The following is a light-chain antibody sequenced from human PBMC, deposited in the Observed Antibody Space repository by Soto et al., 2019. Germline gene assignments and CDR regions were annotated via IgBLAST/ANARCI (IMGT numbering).Light chain of an antibody. CDR1: SSDVGAYDY. CDR3: SSFTTSTSYV. J-gene: IGLJ1*01. CDR2: DVS. V-gene: IGLV2-14*03. Sequence: QSVLTQPASVSGSPGQSITISCTGTSSDVGAYDYVSWYQQHPGEVPKLMIFDVSDRPSGVSNRFSGSKSGNTASLTISGLQAEDEADYYCSSFTTSTSYVFATGTKLTVL.